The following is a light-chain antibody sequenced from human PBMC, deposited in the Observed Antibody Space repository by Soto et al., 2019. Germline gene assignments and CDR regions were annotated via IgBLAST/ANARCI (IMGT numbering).Light chain of an antibody. Sequence: EIVMTQSPATLSVSPGESATLSCRASQSVSTNLVWYQQKPGQAPRLLIYGASTRATGVPGRFSGTGSGTEFTLTISSLQCEDSAVYYCQQYNHCWTFGQGTKVEI. J-gene: IGKJ1*01. CDR1: QSVSTN. V-gene: IGKV3-15*01. CDR2: GAS. CDR3: QQYNHCWT.